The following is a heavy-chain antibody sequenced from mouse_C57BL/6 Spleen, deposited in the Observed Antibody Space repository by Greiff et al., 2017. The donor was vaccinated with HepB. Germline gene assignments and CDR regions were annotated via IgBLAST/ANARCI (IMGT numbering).Heavy chain of an antibody. CDR3: ARRNYGSSLYWYFDV. Sequence: VQLQQSGAELVRPGTSVKLSCKASGYTFTSYWMHWVKQRPGQGLEWIGVIDPSDSYTNYNQKFKGKATLTVDTSSSTAYMQLSSLTSEDSAVYYCARRNYGSSLYWYFDVWGTGTTVTVSS. J-gene: IGHJ1*03. CDR2: IDPSDSYT. CDR1: GYTFTSYW. V-gene: IGHV1-59*01. D-gene: IGHD1-1*01.